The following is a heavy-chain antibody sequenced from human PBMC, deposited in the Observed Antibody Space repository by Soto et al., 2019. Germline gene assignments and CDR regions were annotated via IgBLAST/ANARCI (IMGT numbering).Heavy chain of an antibody. J-gene: IGHJ4*02. CDR3: ARDVAASSFNYCDY. D-gene: IGHD3-3*02. V-gene: IGHV4-31*03. Sequence: SETLSLTCTVSGGSISSGGYYWSWIRQHPGKGLEWIGYIYYSGSTYYNPSLKSRVTISVDTSKNQFSLKLSSVTAADTAVYYCARDVAASSFNYCDYWGQGTLVTVSS. CDR1: GGSISSGGYY. CDR2: IYYSGST.